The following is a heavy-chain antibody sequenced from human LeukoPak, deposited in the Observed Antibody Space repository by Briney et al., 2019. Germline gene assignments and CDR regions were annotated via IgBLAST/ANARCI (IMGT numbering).Heavy chain of an antibody. V-gene: IGHV3-30*02. CDR1: GFTFSSYG. J-gene: IGHJ6*02. D-gene: IGHD2-2*01. Sequence: PGGSLRLSCAASGFTFSSYGMHWVRQAPGKGLEWVAVIWYDGSNKYYADSVKGRFTISRDNSKNTLYLQMNSLRAEDTAVYYCAKEMGCSSTSCYSDYYGMDVWGQGTTVTVSS. CDR2: IWYDGSNK. CDR3: AKEMGCSSTSCYSDYYGMDV.